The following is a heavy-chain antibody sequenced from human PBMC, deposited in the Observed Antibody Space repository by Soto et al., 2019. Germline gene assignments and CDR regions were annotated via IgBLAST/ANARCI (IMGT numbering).Heavy chain of an antibody. CDR3: ASAAAAR. Sequence: QVQLQQWGAGLLKPSETLSLTCAVYGGSFSGYYWSWIRQPPGKGLEWIGEINHSGSTNYNPSLKRRVTISVDTSKNQCSLKLSSVTAADTAVYYCASAAAARWGQGTLVTVSS. D-gene: IGHD6-13*01. J-gene: IGHJ4*02. CDR1: GGSFSGYY. V-gene: IGHV4-34*01. CDR2: INHSGST.